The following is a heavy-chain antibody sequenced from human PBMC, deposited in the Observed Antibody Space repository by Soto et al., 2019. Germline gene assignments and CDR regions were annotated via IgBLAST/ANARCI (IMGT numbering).Heavy chain of an antibody. D-gene: IGHD3-16*01. Sequence: SETLSLTCTVSGGSISSNSYYWDWIRQPPGKGLEWIGSMYYSGATYHNPSLQSRVTISVDTSKNQFSLHLSSVTAADTAVYYCASHSAYAPVWGKSDGSDYWGQGTLVTVSS. V-gene: IGHV4-39*01. CDR2: MYYSGAT. J-gene: IGHJ4*02. CDR3: ASHSAYAPVWGKSDGSDY. CDR1: GGSISSNSYY.